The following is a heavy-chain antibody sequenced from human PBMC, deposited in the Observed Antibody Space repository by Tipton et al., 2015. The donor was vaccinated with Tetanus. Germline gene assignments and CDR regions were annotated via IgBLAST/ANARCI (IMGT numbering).Heavy chain of an antibody. CDR1: GGSLSRGSYY. D-gene: IGHD1-1*01. CDR2: IYFSGST. CDR3: ARDQARGARGWNDLDC. V-gene: IGHV4-31*03. Sequence: TLSLTCTVSGGSLSRGSYYWTWIRQHPGKGLEWIGDIYFSGSTYYNPSLKSRVTISVDTSKNQFSLRLNSVTAADTAVYYCARDQARGARGWNDLDCWGQGTLVTVSS. J-gene: IGHJ4*02.